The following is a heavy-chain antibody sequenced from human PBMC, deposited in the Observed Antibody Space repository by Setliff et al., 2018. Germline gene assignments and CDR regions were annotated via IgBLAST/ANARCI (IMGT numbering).Heavy chain of an antibody. D-gene: IGHD2-15*01. Sequence: GASVKVSCKASGYTFTSYAMNWVRQAPGQGLEWMGWINTNTGNPTYAQGFTGRFVFSLDTSLNTAYLQISSLEAEDTALYYCVRGGSGAFDPWGHGTTVTVSS. CDR2: INTNTGNP. CDR1: GYTFTSYA. CDR3: VRGGSGAFDP. J-gene: IGHJ5*02. V-gene: IGHV7-4-1*02.